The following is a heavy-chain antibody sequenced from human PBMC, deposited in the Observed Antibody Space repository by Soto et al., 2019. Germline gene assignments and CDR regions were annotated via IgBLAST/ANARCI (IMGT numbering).Heavy chain of an antibody. D-gene: IGHD6-13*01. J-gene: IGHJ4*01. CDR3: ATQTVAVAGLD. CDR1: GGSISSESFY. Sequence: QVQLQESGPGLVKPSGTLSLTCSVSGGSISSESFYWSWVRQHPGKGLEWIGEISHGGNTNYNPSLKSRATISLDKSNNQFALSLSFVTAADTALYYCATQTVAVAGLDWGHGTPVTVSS. CDR2: ISHGGNT. V-gene: IGHV4-4*02.